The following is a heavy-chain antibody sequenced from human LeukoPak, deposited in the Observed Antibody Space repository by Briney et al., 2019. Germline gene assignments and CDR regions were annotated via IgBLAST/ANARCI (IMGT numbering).Heavy chain of an antibody. D-gene: IGHD2-15*01. CDR3: ARLHLVAATLAWFDP. Sequence: SETLSLTCTVSGGSIRSPTYYWGWIRQPPGKGLEWIGSIYYSGNTYYNPSLMSRATISVDTSKNQFSLKLSSVTAADTAVYYCARLHLVAATLAWFDPWGQGTLVTVSS. V-gene: IGHV4-39*01. CDR1: GGSIRSPTYY. CDR2: IYYSGNT. J-gene: IGHJ5*02.